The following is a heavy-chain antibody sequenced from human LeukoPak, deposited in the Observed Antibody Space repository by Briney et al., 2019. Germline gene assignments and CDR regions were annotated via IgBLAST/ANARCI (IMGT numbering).Heavy chain of an antibody. CDR2: MFYSGTT. CDR1: GGSISSNSNS. D-gene: IGHD2-21*02. CDR3: ARHVCGGDCYTFDY. J-gene: IGHJ4*02. V-gene: IGHV4-39*01. Sequence: SETLSLTCTVSGGSISSNSNSWPWTRHPPGKGLGWIGSMFYSGTTYYQSSLKSRVTISVDTSKSQFSLKLSSVTAADTAVYYCARHVCGGDCYTFDYWGQGILVTVSS.